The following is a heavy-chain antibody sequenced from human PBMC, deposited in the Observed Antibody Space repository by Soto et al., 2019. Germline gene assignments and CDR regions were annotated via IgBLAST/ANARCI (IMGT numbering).Heavy chain of an antibody. Sequence: RGESLKISCKGSGYSFTSYWISWVRQMPGKGLEWMGRIDPSDSYTNYSPSFQGHVTISADKSISTAYLQWSSLKASDTAMYYCARHVSAAGTGTRYYGMDVWGQGTTVTVSS. CDR2: IDPSDSYT. J-gene: IGHJ6*02. CDR3: ARHVSAAGTGTRYYGMDV. CDR1: GYSFTSYW. D-gene: IGHD6-13*01. V-gene: IGHV5-10-1*01.